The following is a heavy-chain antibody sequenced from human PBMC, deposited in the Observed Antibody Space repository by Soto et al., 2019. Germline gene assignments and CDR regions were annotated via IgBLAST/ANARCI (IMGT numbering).Heavy chain of an antibody. D-gene: IGHD6-19*01. J-gene: IGHJ4*02. V-gene: IGHV3-30*03. Sequence: GGSLRLSCAASGFTFTAYDMHWVRQAPGKGLEWVSLIFYDGSHQFYADSVKGRFAISRDNSKNMLYLQMNSLRAEDTAVYYFAPRQWLRSGFDYWSQGTLVTVSS. CDR3: APRQWLRSGFDY. CDR1: GFTFTAYD. CDR2: IFYDGSHQ.